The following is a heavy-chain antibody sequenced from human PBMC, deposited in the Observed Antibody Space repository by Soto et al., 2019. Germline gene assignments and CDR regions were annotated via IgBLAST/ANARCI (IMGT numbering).Heavy chain of an antibody. CDR3: AREGAMVRRSFDY. V-gene: IGHV4-59*01. J-gene: IGHJ4*02. Sequence: SETLSLTCTVSGGSISSYYWSWIRQPPGKGLEWIGYIYYSGSTNYNPSLKSRVTISVDTSKNQFSLRLSSVTAADTAVYYCAREGAMVRRSFDYWGQGTLVTVS. CDR1: GGSISSYY. D-gene: IGHD3-10*01. CDR2: IYYSGST.